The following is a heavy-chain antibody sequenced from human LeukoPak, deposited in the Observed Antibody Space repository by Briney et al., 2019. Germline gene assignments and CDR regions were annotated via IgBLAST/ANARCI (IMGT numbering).Heavy chain of an antibody. J-gene: IGHJ4*02. CDR2: VGGDGTTI. CDR3: AREVGAIDY. Sequence: GGSLRLSCAASGFTFSSYWMHWVRHAPGKGLVWVSRVGGDGTTISYADSVKGRFTISRDNAKNTVYLEMNSLRAEDAAVYYCAREVGAIDYWGQGTLVTVSS. D-gene: IGHD1-26*01. V-gene: IGHV3-74*01. CDR1: GFTFSSYW.